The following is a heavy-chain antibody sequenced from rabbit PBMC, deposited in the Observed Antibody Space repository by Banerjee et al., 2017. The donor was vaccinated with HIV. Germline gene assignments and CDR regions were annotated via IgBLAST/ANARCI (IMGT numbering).Heavy chain of an antibody. Sequence: QQQLEESGGGLVKPGGTLTLTCKASGIDFSSYYYMCWVRQAPGKGLEWIACIYTGGGTTHYASWAKGRFTISKTSSTTVTLQMTSLTAADTATYFCASTYTVSSGWAVWGLWGQGTLVTVS. V-gene: IGHV1S45*01. D-gene: IGHD1-1*01. J-gene: IGHJ3*01. CDR2: IYTGGGTT. CDR3: ASTYTVSSGWAVWGL. CDR1: GIDFSSYYY.